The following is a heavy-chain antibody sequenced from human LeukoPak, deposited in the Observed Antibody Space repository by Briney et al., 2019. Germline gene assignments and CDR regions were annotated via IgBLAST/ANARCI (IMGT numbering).Heavy chain of an antibody. CDR3: ARAPRSFRLVGAFDI. CDR1: GYTFTSYG. J-gene: IGHJ3*02. CDR2: ISAYNGNT. Sequence: GASVKVSCKASGYTFTSYGISWVRQAPGQGLEWMGWISAYNGNTNYAQKLQGRVTMTTDTSTSTAYMELRSLRSDDTAVYYCARAPRSFRLVGAFDIWGQGTMVTVSS. D-gene: IGHD2-8*02. V-gene: IGHV1-18*01.